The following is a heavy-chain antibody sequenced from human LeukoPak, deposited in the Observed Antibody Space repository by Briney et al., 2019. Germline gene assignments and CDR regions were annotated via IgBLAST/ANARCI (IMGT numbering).Heavy chain of an antibody. V-gene: IGHV4-34*01. CDR2: INHSGST. CDR3: ARTGPRGVDY. CDR1: GGSFSGYY. J-gene: IGHJ4*02. D-gene: IGHD3-10*01. Sequence: ASETLSFTCAVYGGSFSGYYWSWIRQPPGKGLEWIGEINHSGSTNYNPSLKSRVTISVDTSKNQFSLKLSSVTAADTAVYYCARTGPRGVDYWGQGTLVTVSS.